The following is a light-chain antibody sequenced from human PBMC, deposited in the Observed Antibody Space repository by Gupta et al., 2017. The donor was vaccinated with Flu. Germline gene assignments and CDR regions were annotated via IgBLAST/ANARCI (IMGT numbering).Light chain of an antibody. J-gene: IGKJ5*01. CDR2: AAS. CDR1: QDIISY. V-gene: IGKV1-16*02. Sequence: DIQVTQSPSSLSASVGARVILTCRASQDIISYLAWFQQKPGKSPKSLIYAASSLQSGVPSKFSGSGSGTVFTHTISGLQPEDCATYYCQQYSTYPITFGQGTRLEIK. CDR3: QQYSTYPIT.